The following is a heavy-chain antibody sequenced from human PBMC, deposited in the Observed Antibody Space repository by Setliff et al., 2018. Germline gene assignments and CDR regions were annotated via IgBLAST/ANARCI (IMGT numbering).Heavy chain of an antibody. D-gene: IGHD6-19*01. CDR1: GYTFTGDF. CDR2: LNPDSGDT. Sequence: ASVKVSCKASGYTFTGDFLHWSRQTPGQGFQWLGRLNPDSGDTEYSQKFQGRVTMSRDTSISTGYMELSGLTSNDTAVYYCAREARGWGGPKFDLWGQGTLVTVSS. V-gene: IGHV1-2*02. J-gene: IGHJ5*02. CDR3: AREARGWGGPKFDL.